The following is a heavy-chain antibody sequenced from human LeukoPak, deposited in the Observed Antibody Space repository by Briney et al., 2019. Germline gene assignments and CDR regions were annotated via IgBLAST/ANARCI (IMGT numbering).Heavy chain of an antibody. Sequence: GGSLRLSCAASGFTFRSYVMTWVRQTPGKGLEWVSSISGGGGGTYHADSVKGRFTISRDNSKNTLYLQMNSLRAEDTAVYYCVKESTSSGYYYAPDYWGQGTLVTVS. V-gene: IGHV3-23*01. J-gene: IGHJ4*02. CDR3: VKESTSSGYYYAPDY. CDR1: GFTFRSYV. CDR2: ISGGGGGT. D-gene: IGHD3-22*01.